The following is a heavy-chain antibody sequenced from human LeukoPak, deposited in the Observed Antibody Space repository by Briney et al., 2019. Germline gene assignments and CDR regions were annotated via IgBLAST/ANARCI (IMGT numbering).Heavy chain of an antibody. CDR1: GGSISSGGYS. CDR2: IYHSGSN. J-gene: IGHJ6*02. V-gene: IGHV4-30-2*01. Sequence: SETLSLTCAVSGGSISSGGYSWSWLRQPPGQGLEWIVYIYHSGSNYYNPSLKGRVTISVDRSKNQFYLKLSSVTAADTAVYYCARGGSSGSTYYYYYGMDVWGQGTTVTVSS. D-gene: IGHD3-22*01. CDR3: ARGGSSGSTYYYYYGMDV.